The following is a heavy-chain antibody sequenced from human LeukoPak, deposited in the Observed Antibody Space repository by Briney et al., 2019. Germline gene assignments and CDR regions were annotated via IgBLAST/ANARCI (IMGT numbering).Heavy chain of an antibody. V-gene: IGHV1-69*06. CDR3: ARYGSGSYSYYFDY. CDR2: LIPIYGTI. CDR1: GGTSNYV. Sequence: SVKVSCKASGGTSNYVISWVRQAPGHGLEWMGGLIPIYGTINYAQKFQGRLTISADKSTNTTYMELSSLRSEDTAVYYCARYGSGSYSYYFDYWGQGTLVTVSS. J-gene: IGHJ4*02. D-gene: IGHD3-10*01.